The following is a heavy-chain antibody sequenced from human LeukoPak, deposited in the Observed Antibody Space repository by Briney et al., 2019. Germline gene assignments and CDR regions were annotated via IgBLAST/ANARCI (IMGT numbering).Heavy chain of an antibody. CDR3: ARLDAYNRYFFDY. V-gene: IGHV5-51*01. J-gene: IGHJ4*02. Sequence: GESLKISCPDSGYSFTTYWVGWVRQMPGRDLEWMGIIYPADSDARYSPSFQGQVTMSADKSINTAYLQWSSLQASDTAMFYCARLDAYNRYFFDYWGQGTLVTVSS. D-gene: IGHD5-24*01. CDR1: GYSFTTYW. CDR2: IYPADSDA.